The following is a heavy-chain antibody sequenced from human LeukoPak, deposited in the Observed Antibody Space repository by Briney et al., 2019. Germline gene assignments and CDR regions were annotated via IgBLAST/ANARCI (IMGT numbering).Heavy chain of an antibody. V-gene: IGHV4-61*01. J-gene: IGHJ4*02. CDR1: GDSFSSDSYY. CDR2: IYYSGTT. D-gene: IGHD3-22*01. Sequence: SETLSLTCTVSGDSFSSDSYYWSWIRQPPGKGLEWSGYIYYSGTTKQNPSLKSRVTLSVDTSKNQLYLKLNSVTAADTALYYCARDSRGYYDSSGYFDHWGQGTLVTVSS. CDR3: ARDSRGYYDSSGYFDH.